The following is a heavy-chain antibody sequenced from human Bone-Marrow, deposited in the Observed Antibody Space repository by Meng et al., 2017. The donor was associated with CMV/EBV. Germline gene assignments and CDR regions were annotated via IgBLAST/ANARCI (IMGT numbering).Heavy chain of an antibody. V-gene: IGHV1-2*02. CDR2: INPNSGGT. Sequence: ASVKVSCKASGYTITGYYMHWVRQAPGQGLEWMGWINPNSGGTNYAQKFQGRVTMTRDTSISTAYMELSRLRSDDTAVYYCARGCDIVVVPAAIEGYYYYGMDVWGQGTTVTVSS. CDR1: GYTITGYY. CDR3: ARGCDIVVVPAAIEGYYYYGMDV. D-gene: IGHD2-2*02. J-gene: IGHJ6*02.